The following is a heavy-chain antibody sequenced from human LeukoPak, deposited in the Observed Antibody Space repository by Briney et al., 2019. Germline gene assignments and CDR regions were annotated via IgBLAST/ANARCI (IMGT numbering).Heavy chain of an antibody. J-gene: IGHJ3*02. CDR1: GFTFSSYG. CDR2: IRYDGSNK. D-gene: IGHD4-23*01. Sequence: GGSLRLSCAASGFTFSSYGMHWVRQAPGKGLEWVAFIRYDGSNKYYADSVKGRFTISRDNSKNTLYLQMNSLRAEDTAVYYCAKEGRHYIIGGNEGLPSPLDAFDIWGQGTMVTVSS. V-gene: IGHV3-30*02. CDR3: AKEGRHYIIGGNEGLPSPLDAFDI.